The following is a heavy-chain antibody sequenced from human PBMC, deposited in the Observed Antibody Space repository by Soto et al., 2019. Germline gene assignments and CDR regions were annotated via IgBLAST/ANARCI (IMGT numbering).Heavy chain of an antibody. V-gene: IGHV1-18*04. CDR2: ISAYNGNT. D-gene: IGHD3-3*01. Sequence: ASVKVSCKASGYTFTSYGISWVRQAPGQGLEWMGWISAYNGNTNYAQKLQGRVTMTTDTSTSTAYMELRSLRSDDTAVYYCARGPSTTYYDFWSGYYSFDYWGQGTLVTVS. CDR3: ARGPSTTYYDFWSGYYSFDY. CDR1: GYTFTSYG. J-gene: IGHJ4*02.